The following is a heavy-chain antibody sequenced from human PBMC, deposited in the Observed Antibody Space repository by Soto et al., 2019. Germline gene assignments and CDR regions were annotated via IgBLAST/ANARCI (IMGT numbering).Heavy chain of an antibody. Sequence: GASVKVSCKASGYTFTSYGISWVRQAPGQGLEWMGWISAYNGNTNYAQKLQGRVTMTTDTSTSTAYMELRSLRSDDTAVYYCARDLELSSGYDFGPNWFDPWGQGTLVTVSS. CDR1: GYTFTSYG. D-gene: IGHD5-12*01. J-gene: IGHJ5*02. V-gene: IGHV1-18*01. CDR3: ARDLELSSGYDFGPNWFDP. CDR2: ISAYNGNT.